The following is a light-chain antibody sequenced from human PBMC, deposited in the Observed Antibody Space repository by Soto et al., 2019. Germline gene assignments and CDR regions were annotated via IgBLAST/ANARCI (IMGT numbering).Light chain of an antibody. CDR3: AAWDDNLSGSYV. J-gene: IGLJ1*01. CDR2: SDT. V-gene: IGLV1-44*01. Sequence: QSVLTQPPSASGTPGQRVTISCSGRTSSIGSNSVNWYQQFPGSAPRLLIYSDTQRPSGVPDRFSASKSGTSASLAISGLQSEDEADYYCAAWDDNLSGSYVFRTGTKVTVL. CDR1: TSSIGSNS.